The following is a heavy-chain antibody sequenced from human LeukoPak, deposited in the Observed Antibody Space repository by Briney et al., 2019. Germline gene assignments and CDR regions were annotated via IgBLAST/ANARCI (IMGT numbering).Heavy chain of an antibody. CDR2: ISTYSGNT. CDR3: ARVGAAPGHFDY. Sequence: ASVKVSCKASGYSFAGYGISWVRQAPGQGLEWIGWISTYSGNTNYAHNLQGRITVTTESSTSTAYMELRSLRSDDTAVYYCARVGAAPGHFDYWGQGTQLTVSS. CDR1: GYSFAGYG. V-gene: IGHV1-18*01. D-gene: IGHD6-13*01. J-gene: IGHJ4*02.